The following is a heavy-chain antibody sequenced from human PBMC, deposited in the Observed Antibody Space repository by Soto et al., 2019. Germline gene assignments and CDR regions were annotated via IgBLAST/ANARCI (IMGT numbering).Heavy chain of an antibody. CDR2: IYPGDSDT. J-gene: IGHJ5*02. CDR3: ARVGYCSGGSCYSGLNWFDP. D-gene: IGHD2-15*01. Sequence: GESLKISCKGSGYSFTSYWIGWVRQMPGKGLEWMGIIYPGDSDTRYSPSFQGQVTISADKSISTAYLQWSSLKASDTAMYYCARVGYCSGGSCYSGLNWFDPWGQGTLVTVSS. V-gene: IGHV5-51*01. CDR1: GYSFTSYW.